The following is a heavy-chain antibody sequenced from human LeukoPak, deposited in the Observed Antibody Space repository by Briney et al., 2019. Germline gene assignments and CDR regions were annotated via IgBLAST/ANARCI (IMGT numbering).Heavy chain of an antibody. CDR2: LSYDDTNE. CDR3: ARDRRDGNNLAFHFDY. J-gene: IGHJ4*02. CDR1: EFIFSRYA. D-gene: IGHD5-24*01. V-gene: IGHV3-30*04. Sequence: PGGSLRLSCAASEFIFSRYAMHWVRQAQGKGLEWVAILSYDDTNEYYADSVAGRFTISRDNSKNTLYLQMNSLRPDDTAVYYCARDRRDGNNLAFHFDYWGQGTLVTVSS.